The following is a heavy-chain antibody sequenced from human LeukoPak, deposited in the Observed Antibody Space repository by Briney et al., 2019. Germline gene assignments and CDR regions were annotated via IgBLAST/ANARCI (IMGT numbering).Heavy chain of an antibody. Sequence: ASVKVSCKASGYTFISYHMHWVRQAPGPRLEWMGIINPSGGSTTHAQKFQARVTMTRDTSARTGYMELSGLGSVCAAVYYCARLSVGGRLDYWGQGTLVTVSS. CDR1: GYTFISYH. CDR2: INPSGGST. J-gene: IGHJ4*02. CDR3: ARLSVGGRLDY. D-gene: IGHD2-15*01. V-gene: IGHV1-46*01.